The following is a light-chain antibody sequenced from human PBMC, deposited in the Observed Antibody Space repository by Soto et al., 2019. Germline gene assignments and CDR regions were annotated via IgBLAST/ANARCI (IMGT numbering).Light chain of an antibody. V-gene: IGKV1-39*01. CDR3: QPSYSTPRT. CDR1: QSISSY. Sequence: DIPMTQSPSSLSASVGDRVTITCRASQSISSYLNWYQQKPGKALKLLIYAASSLQSGVPSRFSGSGSGTGFTLTISSLQPEDFATYYCQPSYSTPRTFVQGTKLEIK. J-gene: IGKJ2*01. CDR2: AAS.